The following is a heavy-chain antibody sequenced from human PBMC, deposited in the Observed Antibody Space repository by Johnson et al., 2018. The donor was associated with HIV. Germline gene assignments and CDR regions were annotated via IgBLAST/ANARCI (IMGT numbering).Heavy chain of an antibody. CDR2: IGSAGDT. D-gene: IGHD2-21*01. Sequence: VQLVESGGGLVQPGGSLRLSCAASGFTFSSYDMHWVRQATGKGLEWVSAIGSAGDTYYSAAVKSRFTISSSNSKNTLYQQKNSLIADETAVYYCSGGEEVMCAMGAFDIWGQGTMLTVSS. CDR3: SGGEEVMCAMGAFDI. J-gene: IGHJ3*02. CDR1: GFTFSSYD. V-gene: IGHV3-13*01.